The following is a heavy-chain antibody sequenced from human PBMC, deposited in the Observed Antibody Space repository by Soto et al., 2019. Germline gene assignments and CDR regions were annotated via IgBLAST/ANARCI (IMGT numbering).Heavy chain of an antibody. V-gene: IGHV1-69*13. D-gene: IGHD5-12*01. J-gene: IGHJ6*02. CDR3: ARDRYSGYDSGRTYGMDV. CDR2: IIPLFGTT. Sequence: GASVKVSCKASGGLFRGYGISWVRQAPGQGLEWMGGIIPLFGTTNHAQKFQGRITITADAATTLVFLELSSLRSDDTAVYYCARDRYSGYDSGRTYGMDVWGQGTTVTVSS. CDR1: GGLFRGYG.